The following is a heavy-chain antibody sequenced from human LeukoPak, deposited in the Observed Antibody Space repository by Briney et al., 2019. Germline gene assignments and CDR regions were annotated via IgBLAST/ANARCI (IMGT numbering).Heavy chain of an antibody. V-gene: IGHV1-2*02. J-gene: IGHJ5*02. CDR1: GYTFTGYY. CDR3: ARFRGSGWYSFDL. Sequence: ASVKVSCKASGYTFTGYYIHWLRQAPGQGLEWMGWINPTSFGTKYEQKFQGRVTMTRDTSTSTDYMELSDLRSDDTAVYYCARFRGSGWYSFDLWGQGTLVTVSS. CDR2: INPTSFGT. D-gene: IGHD6-19*01.